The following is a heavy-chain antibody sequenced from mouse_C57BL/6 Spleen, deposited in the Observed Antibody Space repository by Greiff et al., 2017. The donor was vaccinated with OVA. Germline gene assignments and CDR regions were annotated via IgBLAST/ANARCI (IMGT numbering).Heavy chain of an antibody. CDR2: IDPEDGGT. CDR3: ARDGATVIATDFDY. V-gene: IGHV14-2*01. J-gene: IGHJ2*01. CDR1: GFTFKDYY. D-gene: IGHD1-1*01. Sequence: EVKLQESGAELVKPGASVKLSCTASGFTFKDYYMHWVKQRTEQGLEWIGRIDPEDGGTKYAPKFQGKATITADTSSNTAYLQLSSLTSEDTAVYYCARDGATVIATDFDYWGQGTTLTVSS.